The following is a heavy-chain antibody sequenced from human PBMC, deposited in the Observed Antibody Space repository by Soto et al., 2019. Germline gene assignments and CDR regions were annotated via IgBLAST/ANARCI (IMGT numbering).Heavy chain of an antibody. D-gene: IGHD2-21*02. CDR1: GFTFSDYY. J-gene: IGHJ1*01. CDR2: IGGSGYT. Sequence: GGALRLSCAASGFTFSDYYMSWIRQSPGEGLEWIAYIGGSGYTKYADSVKGRFTISRDNAKNSLYLQMNSLRVEDTAIYYCARGSVPVTVIPPALNFQHWGQANLVTVSS. V-gene: IGHV3-11*05. CDR3: ARGSVPVTVIPPALNFQH.